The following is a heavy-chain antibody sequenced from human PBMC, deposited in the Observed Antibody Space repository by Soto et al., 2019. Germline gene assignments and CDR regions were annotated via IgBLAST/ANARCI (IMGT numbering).Heavy chain of an antibody. CDR3: VSEDSSGWYFDY. CDR1: GGSFSGYY. V-gene: IGHV4-34*01. Sequence: QVQLQQWGAGLLKPSETLSLTCAVYGGSFSGYYWNWIRQPPGKGLEWIGEINHSGSTNYNPSLKSRVTISVDTSKNQFSLKLSSVTAADTAVYYCVSEDSSGWYFDYWGQGTLVTVSS. CDR2: INHSGST. D-gene: IGHD6-19*01. J-gene: IGHJ4*02.